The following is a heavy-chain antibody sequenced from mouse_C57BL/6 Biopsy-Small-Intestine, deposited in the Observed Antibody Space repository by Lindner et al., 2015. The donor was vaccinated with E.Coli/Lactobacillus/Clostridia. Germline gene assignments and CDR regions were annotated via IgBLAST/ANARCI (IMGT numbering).Heavy chain of an antibody. J-gene: IGHJ3*01. Sequence: SVKVSCKASGYTFTSFDINWVRQATGQGLEWMAWMNPNSGNTGYAQKFQGRVTVTRDTSISTAYMELSNLSSEDTAVYYCARVPPDTSFSDGDGYNDAFHIWGQGSVVTVSS. CDR3: ARVPPDTSFSDGDGYNDAFHI. CDR2: MNPNSGNT. CDR1: GYTFTSFD. V-gene: IGHV1S55*01. D-gene: IGHD2-3*01.